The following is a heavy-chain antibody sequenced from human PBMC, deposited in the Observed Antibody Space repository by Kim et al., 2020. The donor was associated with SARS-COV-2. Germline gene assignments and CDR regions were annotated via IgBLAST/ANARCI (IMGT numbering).Heavy chain of an antibody. CDR2: ISGSGGST. CDR1: GFTFSSYA. D-gene: IGHD5-18*01. V-gene: IGHV3-23*01. J-gene: IGHJ4*02. Sequence: GGSLRLSCAASGFTFSSYAMSWVRQAPGKGLEWVSAISGSGGSTYYADSVKGRFTISRNNSKNTLYLQMNSLRAEDTAVYYCAKVYVDTAMVTTLYFDYCGQGTLVTVSS. CDR3: AKVYVDTAMVTTLYFDY.